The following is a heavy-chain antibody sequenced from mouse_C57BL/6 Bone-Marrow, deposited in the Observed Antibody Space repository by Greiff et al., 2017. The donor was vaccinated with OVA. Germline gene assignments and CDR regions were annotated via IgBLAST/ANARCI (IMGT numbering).Heavy chain of an antibody. J-gene: IGHJ3*01. D-gene: IGHD4-1*01. Sequence: EVQVEESGPELVKPGASVTISCKASGYSFTGYYMNWVKQSPEKSLEWIGEINPSTGGTTYNQKFKAKATLTVDKSSSTASMQLKCLTSEASAVDYAAKDGTSPVAYWGQGTLVTVSA. CDR3: AKDGTSPVAY. V-gene: IGHV1-42*01. CDR2: INPSTGGT. CDR1: GYSFTGYY.